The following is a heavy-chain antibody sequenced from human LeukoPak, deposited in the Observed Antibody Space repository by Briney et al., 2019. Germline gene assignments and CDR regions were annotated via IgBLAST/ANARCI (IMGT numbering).Heavy chain of an antibody. D-gene: IGHD3-10*01. CDR1: GGTFSSYA. J-gene: IGHJ4*02. CDR3: ASVRVSHYYGSGSYYNVAFDY. V-gene: IGHV1-69*06. CDR2: IIPIFGTA. Sequence: SVKVSCKASGGTFSSYAISWVRQAPGQGLEWMGGIIPIFGTANYAQKFQGRVTITADKSTSTAYMELSSLRSEDTAVYYCASVRVSHYYGSGSYYNVAFDYWGQGTLVTVSS.